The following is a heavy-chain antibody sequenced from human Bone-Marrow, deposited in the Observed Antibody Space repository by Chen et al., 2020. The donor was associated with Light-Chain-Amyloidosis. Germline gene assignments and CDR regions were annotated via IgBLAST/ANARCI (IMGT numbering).Heavy chain of an antibody. V-gene: IGHV4-59*01. J-gene: IGHJ4*02. CDR2: MYYTGNT. D-gene: IGHD2-15*01. CDR3: ARVPPERWWRGFFDY. CDR1: GVSISSYY. Sequence: VQLQESGPGVVKPSETLSLTCTVSGVSISSYYWSWIRQTPGQGLEWIGYMYYTGNTYYNPSLKSRVAMSVDTSKNQFSLNLTSVTAADAAVYYCARVPPERWWRGFFDYWGQGILVTVSS.